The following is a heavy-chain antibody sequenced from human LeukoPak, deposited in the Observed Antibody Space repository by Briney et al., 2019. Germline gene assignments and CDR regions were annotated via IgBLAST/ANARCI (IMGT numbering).Heavy chain of an antibody. CDR1: GFTFGDYY. J-gene: IGHJ4*02. V-gene: IGHV3-11*01. D-gene: IGHD2-2*01. CDR2: IGTTANDI. Sequence: GGSLRLSCTASGFTFGDYYMTWIRQAPGKGLEWISYIGTTANDIYYADSVKGRFTTSRGDAKNSLYLEMSSLRDEDTALYYCARVYRLLDYWGQGTLVTVSS. CDR3: ARVYRLLDY.